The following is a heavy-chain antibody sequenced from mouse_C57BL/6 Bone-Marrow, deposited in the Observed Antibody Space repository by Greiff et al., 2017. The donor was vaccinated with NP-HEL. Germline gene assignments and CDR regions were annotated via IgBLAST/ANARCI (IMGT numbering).Heavy chain of an antibody. Sequence: LVESGAELARPGASVKMSCKASGYTFTSYTMHWVKQRPGQGLEWIGYINPSSGYTKYNQKFKDKATLTADKSSSTAYMQLSSLTSEDSAVYYCARRGNWGSMDYWGQGTSVTVSS. D-gene: IGHD4-1*01. CDR3: ARRGNWGSMDY. CDR2: INPSSGYT. V-gene: IGHV1-4*01. J-gene: IGHJ4*01. CDR1: GYTFTSYT.